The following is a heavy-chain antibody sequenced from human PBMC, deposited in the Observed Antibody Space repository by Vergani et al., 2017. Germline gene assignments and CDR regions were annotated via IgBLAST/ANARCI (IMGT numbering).Heavy chain of an antibody. Sequence: QVQLVQSGAEVKKPGASVKVSCKASGYTFTSYGISWVRQAPGQGLEWMGWISAYNGNTNYAQKLQGRVTMTTDTSTSTAYMELRSLRYDDTAVYYCARDRKYDYVWGSYRRRGFDYWGQGTLVTVSS. CDR2: ISAYNGNT. V-gene: IGHV1-18*01. CDR1: GYTFTSYG. J-gene: IGHJ4*02. CDR3: ARDRKYDYVWGSYRRRGFDY. D-gene: IGHD3-16*02.